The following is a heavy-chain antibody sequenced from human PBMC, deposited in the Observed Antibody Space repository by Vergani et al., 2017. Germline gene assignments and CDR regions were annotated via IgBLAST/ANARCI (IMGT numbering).Heavy chain of an antibody. D-gene: IGHD2-15*01. J-gene: IGHJ4*02. CDR1: GFTFRTYA. Sequence: EVQLLESGGGLVQPGGSLRLSCAASGFTFRTYAMSWVRQAPGKGLEWVSAISGSGVSTYYGDSGKVRFTISRDNSKNTLYLQVNSLRAEDTAVYYCAKVVRLGGFCSGGSCYSQGFDYWGQGTLVTVSS. CDR3: AKVVRLGGFCSGGSCYSQGFDY. CDR2: ISGSGVST. V-gene: IGHV3-23*01.